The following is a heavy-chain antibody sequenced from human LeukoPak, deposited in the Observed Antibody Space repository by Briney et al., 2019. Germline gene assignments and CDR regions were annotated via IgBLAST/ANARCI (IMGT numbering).Heavy chain of an antibody. Sequence: GESLKISCTGSGYNFTNYWIGWVRQMPGKGLEWMGIIYPGDSDTRYSPSFQGQVTISADKSISTAYLQWSSLKASDTSMYYCARFQQLAREVYFDYWGQGTLVTVS. V-gene: IGHV5-51*01. CDR1: GYNFTNYW. CDR2: IYPGDSDT. CDR3: ARFQQLAREVYFDY. J-gene: IGHJ4*02. D-gene: IGHD6-13*01.